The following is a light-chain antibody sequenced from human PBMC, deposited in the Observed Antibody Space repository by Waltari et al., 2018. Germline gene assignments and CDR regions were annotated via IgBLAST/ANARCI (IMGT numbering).Light chain of an antibody. CDR2: KAS. Sequence: DIQMTQSPSTLSASVGTRTTIPCRASQSISTWLAWYQQKPGKAPKLLIYKASNLESGVPSRFSGSGSGTEFTLTISSLQPDDFATYYCQQYNSYHTFGQGTKLEIK. CDR1: QSISTW. CDR3: QQYNSYHT. J-gene: IGKJ2*01. V-gene: IGKV1-5*03.